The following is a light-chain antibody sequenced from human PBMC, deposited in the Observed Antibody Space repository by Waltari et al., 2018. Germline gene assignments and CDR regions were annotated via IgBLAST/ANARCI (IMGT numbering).Light chain of an antibody. J-gene: IGLJ2*01. CDR3: QSAHSNGSDVV. Sequence: SYELTQPPSVSVSPGQTARITCSGDALSKQFGYWYQQKSGRAPLLMIYTDSGRPSGIPGRFAGSSSGTTVTLTISAVQPEDEADYYCQSAHSNGSDVVFGGGTKLTVL. V-gene: IGLV3-25*03. CDR2: TDS. CDR1: ALSKQF.